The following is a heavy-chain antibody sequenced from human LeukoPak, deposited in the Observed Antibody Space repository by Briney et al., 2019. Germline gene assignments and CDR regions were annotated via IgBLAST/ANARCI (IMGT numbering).Heavy chain of an antibody. CDR2: IYHSGKT. CDR3: ARTLYCSGTTCYSPELFHS. J-gene: IGHJ4*02. D-gene: IGHD2-15*01. CDR1: GYSISSGYH. V-gene: IGHV4-38-2*01. Sequence: SETLSLTCAVSGYSISSGYHWGWVRQPPGKGLEWIGSIYHSGKTYYNPSLKSRVTISVDTSMNQFSLKLSSVTAADTAVCYCARTLYCSGTTCYSPELFHSWGQGTLVTVSS.